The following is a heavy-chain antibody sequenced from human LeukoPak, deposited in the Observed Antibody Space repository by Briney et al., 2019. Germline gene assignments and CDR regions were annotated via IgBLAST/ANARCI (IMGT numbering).Heavy chain of an antibody. Sequence: GGSLRLSCAASGFTFSSYTMNWVRQAPGKGLEWVSHISSSSRTIYYADSVKGRFTISRDNAKNSLYLQMNSLRDEDTAVYYCARQGLYDSSDFWTFQHWGQGTLVTVSS. CDR3: ARQGLYDSSDFWTFQH. J-gene: IGHJ1*01. D-gene: IGHD3/OR15-3a*01. V-gene: IGHV3-48*02. CDR2: ISSSSRTI. CDR1: GFTFSSYT.